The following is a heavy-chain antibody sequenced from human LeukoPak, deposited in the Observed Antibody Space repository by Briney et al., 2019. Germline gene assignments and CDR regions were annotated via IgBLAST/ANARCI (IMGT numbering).Heavy chain of an antibody. J-gene: IGHJ4*02. CDR2: IYSGGST. Sequence: GGSLRLSCATSEFSVGSNYMTWVRQAPGKGLEWVSLIYSGGSTYYADSVKGRFTISRDNSKSTLYIQMNSLRAEDTAVYYCARAKPKNMVRGLIMRRESRYYFDYWGQGTLVTVSS. V-gene: IGHV3-53*01. D-gene: IGHD3-10*01. CDR1: EFSVGSNY. CDR3: ARAKPKNMVRGLIMRRESRYYFDY.